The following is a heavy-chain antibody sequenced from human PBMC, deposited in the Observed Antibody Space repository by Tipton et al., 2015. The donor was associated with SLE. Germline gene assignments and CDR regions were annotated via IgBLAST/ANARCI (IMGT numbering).Heavy chain of an antibody. J-gene: IGHJ4*02. CDR3: ARVGRYSGSWHVDFFDY. V-gene: IGHV4-59*12. CDR1: DGSISSSNW. CDR2: IYYSGST. D-gene: IGHD1-26*01. Sequence: TLSLTCSVSDGSISSSNWWSWIRQPPGKGLEWIGYIYYSGSTNYNPSLKSRVTISEDTSKNQFSLKLTSVTAADTAVYYCARVGRYSGSWHVDFFDYWGRGTLVTVSS.